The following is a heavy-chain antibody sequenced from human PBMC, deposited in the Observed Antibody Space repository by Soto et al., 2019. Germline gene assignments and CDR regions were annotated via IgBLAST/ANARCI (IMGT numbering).Heavy chain of an antibody. CDR3: GRGVRITIFGVVQTTYYMDV. D-gene: IGHD3-3*01. J-gene: IGHJ6*03. Sequence: SETLSLTCAVYGGSFSGYYWSWIRQPPGKGLEWIGEVNHSGSTNYNPSLKSRVTISVDTSKNQFSLKLSSVTAADTAVYYCGRGVRITIFGVVQTTYYMDVWGKGTTVTVSS. CDR1: GGSFSGYY. V-gene: IGHV4-34*01. CDR2: VNHSGST.